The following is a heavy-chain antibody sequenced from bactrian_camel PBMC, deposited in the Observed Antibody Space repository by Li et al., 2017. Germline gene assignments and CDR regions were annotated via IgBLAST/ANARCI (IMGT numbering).Heavy chain of an antibody. CDR2: IDTDGST. CDR3: AAGYTSSRY. V-gene: IGHV3S53*01. D-gene: IGHD5*01. J-gene: IGHJ4*01. CDR1: GNTIMRRC. Sequence: VQLVESGGGSVQSGGALRLSCAASGNTIMRRCMAWFLHTPGRQRVKVATIDTDGSTSYTDSAKGRFTISKDNAKNTLHLQMDNLQVEDTAVYFCAAGYTSSRYWGNGTQVTVS.